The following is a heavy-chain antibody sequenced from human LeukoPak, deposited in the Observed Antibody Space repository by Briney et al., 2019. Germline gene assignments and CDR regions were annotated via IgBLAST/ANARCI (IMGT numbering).Heavy chain of an antibody. CDR2: IYHSGST. V-gene: IGHV4-4*02. Sequence: SGTLSLTCAVSGGSISSSNWWSWVRQPPGKGLEWIGEIYHSGSTNYNPSLKRRVTISVDKSKNQFSLKLSSVTAADTAVYYCASFGPMLGYCSSTSCQDYWGQGTLVTVSS. CDR3: ASFGPMLGYCSSTSCQDY. J-gene: IGHJ4*02. D-gene: IGHD2-2*01. CDR1: GGSISSSNW.